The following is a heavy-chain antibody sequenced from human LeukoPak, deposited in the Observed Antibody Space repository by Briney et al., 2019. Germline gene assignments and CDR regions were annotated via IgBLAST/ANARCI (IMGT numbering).Heavy chain of an antibody. J-gene: IGHJ2*01. V-gene: IGHV3-30-3*01. Sequence: GGSLRLSCAASGFTFSSYAMHWVRQAPGKGLEWVAVISYDGSNKYYADSVKDRFTISRDNAENSLFMQMNSLRDEDTAVYYCARDFLPPHYTATIRPDWYFDLWGRGTLVTVSS. CDR3: ARDFLPPHYTATIRPDWYFDL. CDR2: ISYDGSNK. CDR1: GFTFSSYA. D-gene: IGHD5-12*01.